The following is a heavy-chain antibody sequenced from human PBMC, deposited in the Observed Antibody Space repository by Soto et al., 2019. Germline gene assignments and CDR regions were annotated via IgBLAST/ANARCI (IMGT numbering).Heavy chain of an antibody. CDR3: AIQGSGSYYAFDI. J-gene: IGHJ3*02. V-gene: IGHV3-74*01. CDR1: GFTFSNSW. Sequence: PGGSLRLSCPGSGFTFSNSWMHWVRHTPGKGLVWVSRINNDGSNAAYADSVKGRFTISRDNAKNSLYLQMNSLRAEDTAVFYCAIQGSGSYYAFDIWGQGTMVTVSS. D-gene: IGHD1-26*01. CDR2: INNDGSNA.